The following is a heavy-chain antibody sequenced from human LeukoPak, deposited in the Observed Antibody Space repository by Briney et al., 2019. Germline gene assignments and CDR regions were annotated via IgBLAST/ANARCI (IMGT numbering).Heavy chain of an antibody. CDR3: ARAGIAAAGRYNWFDP. CDR1: GGSFSGYY. D-gene: IGHD6-13*01. V-gene: IGHV4-34*01. Sequence: SETLSLTCAVYGGSFSGYYWSWIRQPPGKGLEWIGSIYYSGSTYYNPSLKSRVTISVDASKNQFSLKLSSVTAADTAVYYCARAGIAAAGRYNWFDPWGQGTLVTVSS. CDR2: IYYSGST. J-gene: IGHJ5*02.